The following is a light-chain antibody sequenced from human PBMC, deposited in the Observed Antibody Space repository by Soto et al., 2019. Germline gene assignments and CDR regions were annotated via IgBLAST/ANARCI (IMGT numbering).Light chain of an antibody. CDR3: QRYASSRWT. CDR2: AAS. CDR1: QSVSSSY. V-gene: IGKV3-20*01. J-gene: IGKJ1*01. Sequence: EVVLTQSPATLSLSPGERTTLSCRASQSVSSSYLAWYQKQPGQAPRLLIYAASSRATGLPDRISSSGSTTYFPPTISILEPEYFAVYYCQRYASSRWTFGQGTKVEIK.